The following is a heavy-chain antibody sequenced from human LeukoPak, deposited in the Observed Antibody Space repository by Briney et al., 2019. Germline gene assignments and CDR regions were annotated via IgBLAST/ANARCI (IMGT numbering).Heavy chain of an antibody. CDR3: AREVSGGAQDP. V-gene: IGHV4-4*09. D-gene: IGHD3-16*01. Sequence: SETLSLTCTVSGGSISSYYWSWIRQPPGKGLEWIGYTYTSGSTNYNPSLKSRVTISVDTSKNQFSLKLSSVTAADTAVYYCAREVSGGAQDPSGQGTLVTVSS. CDR1: GGSISSYY. J-gene: IGHJ5*02. CDR2: TYTSGST.